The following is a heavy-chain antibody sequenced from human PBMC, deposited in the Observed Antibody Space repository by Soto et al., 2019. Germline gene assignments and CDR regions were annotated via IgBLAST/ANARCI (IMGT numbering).Heavy chain of an antibody. CDR2: MNPKSGNT. J-gene: IGHJ4*02. Sequence: QVQLVQSGAEVKKPGASVKVSCKASGYTFTNYDINWVRQATGQGLEWMGWMNPKSGNTGYAQQFQGRVTMTRSTSISTACMELSSLRSEDTAIYYCVRVYGEIDYWGQGTLVTVSS. D-gene: IGHD4-17*01. CDR3: VRVYGEIDY. CDR1: GYTFTNYD. V-gene: IGHV1-8*01.